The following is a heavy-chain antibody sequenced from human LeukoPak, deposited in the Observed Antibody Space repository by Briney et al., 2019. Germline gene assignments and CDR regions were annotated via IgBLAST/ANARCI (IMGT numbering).Heavy chain of an antibody. CDR2: IYYSGST. CDR1: GGSISSGGYY. CDR3: ARDLGSGYSSHRFYP. J-gene: IGHJ5*02. V-gene: IGHV4-31*03. Sequence: SETLSPTCTVSGGSISSGGYYWSWIRQHPGKGLEWIGYIYYSGSTYYNPSLKSRVTISVDTSKNQFSLKLSSVTAADTAVYYCARDLGSGYSSHRFYPWGQGTLVTVSS. D-gene: IGHD6-13*01.